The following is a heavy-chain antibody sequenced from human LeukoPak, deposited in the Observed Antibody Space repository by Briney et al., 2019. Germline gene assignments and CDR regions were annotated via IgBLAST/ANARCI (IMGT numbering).Heavy chain of an antibody. Sequence: GASVKVSCKASGYTFSSYGVSWVRQAPGQGFEWMGWISAYNGNTNYAQKVQGRVTMTTDTSTSTAYMDLRSLRSDDTAVYYCARTIDYGDSEVLDYWGQGTLVTVSS. J-gene: IGHJ4*02. CDR2: ISAYNGNT. V-gene: IGHV1-18*01. CDR3: ARTIDYGDSEVLDY. CDR1: GYTFSSYG. D-gene: IGHD4-17*01.